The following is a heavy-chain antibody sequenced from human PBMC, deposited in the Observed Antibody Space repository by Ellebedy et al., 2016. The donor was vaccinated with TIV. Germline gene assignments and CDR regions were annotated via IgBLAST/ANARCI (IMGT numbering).Heavy chain of an antibody. J-gene: IGHJ4*03. V-gene: IGHV1-2*04. CDR1: GYTFTDYY. D-gene: IGHD4-17*01. CDR3: ARDGAGTTVFDY. Sequence: ASVKVSCKASGYTFTDYYIHWVRQAPGQGLEWMGWINPNSGGTNYAPKFQGWVTMTRDTSISTAYMELSRLRSDDTAVYYCARDGAGTTVFDYWGQGTMVTVSS. CDR2: INPNSGGT.